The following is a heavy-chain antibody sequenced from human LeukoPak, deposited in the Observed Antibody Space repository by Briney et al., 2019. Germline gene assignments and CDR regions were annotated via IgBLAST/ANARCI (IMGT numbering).Heavy chain of an antibody. J-gene: IGHJ4*02. V-gene: IGHV3-23*01. CDR3: AKERGDSRGKYYFDY. Sequence: GGSLRLSCAASEFTFSSYAMSWVRQAPGKGLEWVSAISGSGGSTYYADSVKGRFTISRDNSKNTPYLQMNSLRAEDTAVYYCAKERGDSRGKYYFDYWGQGTLVTVSS. CDR2: ISGSGGST. CDR1: EFTFSSYA. D-gene: IGHD2-21*02.